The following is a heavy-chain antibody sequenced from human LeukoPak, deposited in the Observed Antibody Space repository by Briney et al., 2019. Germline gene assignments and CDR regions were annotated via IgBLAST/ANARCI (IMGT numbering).Heavy chain of an antibody. V-gene: IGHV3-7*01. CDR3: ARVFGAGYSDY. J-gene: IGHJ4*02. CDR2: IKEDGSEI. Sequence: PGGSLRLSCTASGFNFSTYWMTWVRQVPGKGLEWVANIKEDGSEIYYVDAVKGRFSISRDNAKTSLYLQMNSLRAEDTAVYYCARVFGAGYSDYWGQGTLVTVSS. CDR1: GFNFSTYW. D-gene: IGHD4/OR15-4a*01.